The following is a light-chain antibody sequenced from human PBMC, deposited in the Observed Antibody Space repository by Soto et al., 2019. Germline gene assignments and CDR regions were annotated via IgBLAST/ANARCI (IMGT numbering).Light chain of an antibody. V-gene: IGLV2-14*01. J-gene: IGLJ1*01. CDR1: NSDVGYYKY. CDR3: SSYAGSNNYV. Sequence: QSALTQPASVSGSPGQSITISCTGTNSDVGYYKYVSWYQHHPGKAPKLMIFEVSTRPSGVSNRFSGSKSGDTASLTISGLQAEDEGDYYCSSYAGSNNYVFGTGTKVTVL. CDR2: EVS.